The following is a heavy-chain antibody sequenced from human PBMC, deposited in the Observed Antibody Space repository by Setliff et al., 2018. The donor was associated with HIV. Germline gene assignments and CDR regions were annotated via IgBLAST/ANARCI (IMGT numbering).Heavy chain of an antibody. D-gene: IGHD3-22*01. CDR2: INHSGST. J-gene: IGHJ4*02. V-gene: IGHV4-34*01. CDR1: GGSFSGYY. CDR3: ASLITMIVVGLFDY. Sequence: PSETLSLTCAVYGGSFSGYYWSWIRQPPGKGLEWIGEINHSGSTNYNPSLKSRVTISVDTSKNQFSLKLSSVTAADTAVYYCASLITMIVVGLFDYWGQGTLVTVSS.